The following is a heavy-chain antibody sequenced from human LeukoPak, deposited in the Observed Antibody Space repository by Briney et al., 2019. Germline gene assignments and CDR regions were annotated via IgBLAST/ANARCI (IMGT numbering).Heavy chain of an antibody. J-gene: IGHJ6*02. CDR3: ARNNGMDV. CDR1: GFTFSSYW. Sequence: GGSLRLSCAASGFTFSSYWMNWVRQAPGKGLEWVANIRHDGSATCYLDSVKGRFTISKDNAKNSLYLQMNSLRAEDTALYHCARNNGMDVWGQGTTVIVSS. V-gene: IGHV3-7*03. CDR2: IRHDGSAT.